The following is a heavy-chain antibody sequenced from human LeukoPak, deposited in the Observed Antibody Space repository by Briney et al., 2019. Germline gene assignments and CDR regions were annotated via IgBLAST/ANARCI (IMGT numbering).Heavy chain of an antibody. CDR1: GGSFSGYY. CDR2: INHSGST. D-gene: IGHD3-9*01. CDR3: ARVLRYYDILTGYYGHYYYYGMDV. J-gene: IGHJ6*02. V-gene: IGHV4-34*01. Sequence: PSETLSLTCAVYGGSFSGYYWSWIRQPPGKGLEWSGEINHSGSTNYNPSLKSRVTISVDTSKNQFSLKLSSVTAADTAVYYCARVLRYYDILTGYYGHYYYYGMDVWGQGTTVTVSS.